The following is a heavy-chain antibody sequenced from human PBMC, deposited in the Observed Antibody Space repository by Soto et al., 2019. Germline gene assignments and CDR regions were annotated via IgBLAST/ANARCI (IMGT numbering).Heavy chain of an antibody. CDR1: GFTVSSNY. J-gene: IGHJ6*02. CDR3: ARDMSPNHGMDV. D-gene: IGHD3-16*01. CDR2: IYSGGST. V-gene: IGHV3-53*01. Sequence: GGSLRLSCAASGFTVSSNYMSWVRQAPGKGLEWVSVIYSGGSTYYADSVKGRFTISRDNSKNTLYLQMNSLRAEDTAVYYCARDMSPNHGMDVWGQGTTVTVSS.